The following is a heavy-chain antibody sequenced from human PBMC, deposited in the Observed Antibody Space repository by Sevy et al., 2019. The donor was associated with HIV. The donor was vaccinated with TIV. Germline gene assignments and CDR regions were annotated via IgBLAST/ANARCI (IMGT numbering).Heavy chain of an antibody. J-gene: IGHJ1*01. V-gene: IGHV3-48*02. CDR2: ISSSSSTI. Sequence: GGSLRLSCAASGFTFSSYSMNWVRQAPGKGLEWVSYISSSSSTIYYADSVKGRFTISRDNAKNSLYLQMNSLRDEDPAVYYCARDRDHYYDSSGYYYGTPWPEYFQHWGQGTLVTVSS. CDR1: GFTFSSYS. CDR3: ARDRDHYYDSSGYYYGTPWPEYFQH. D-gene: IGHD3-22*01.